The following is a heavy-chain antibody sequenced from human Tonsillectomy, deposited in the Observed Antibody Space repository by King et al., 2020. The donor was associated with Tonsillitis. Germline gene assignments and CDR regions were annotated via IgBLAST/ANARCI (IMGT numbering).Heavy chain of an antibody. J-gene: IGHJ6*02. CDR3: AKDAVTGGWSDYYGMDV. V-gene: IGHV3-23*04. CDR2: ISGSGRSA. Sequence: VQLVESGGGLVQPGGSLRLSCAASGFTFSSYAMSWVRQAPGKGLEWVSAISGSGRSAYYADSVKGRFTISRDNSKNTLYLQMNSLRAEDTAVYYCAKDAVTGGWSDYYGMDVWGQGTTVTVS. CDR1: GFTFSSYA. D-gene: IGHD2-15*01.